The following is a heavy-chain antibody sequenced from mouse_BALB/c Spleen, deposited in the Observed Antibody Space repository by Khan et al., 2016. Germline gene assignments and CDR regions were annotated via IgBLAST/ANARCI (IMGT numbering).Heavy chain of an antibody. Sequence: QVQLQQSGAELMKPGASVTISCKATGYTFSSYWIEWVKQRPGHGLEWIGEILPGSGSTNYNEKFRGKATITADTSSNQAFQQLRSMTSEDSAVYYCARTDRRGYFDYWGQGTTLTVSS. V-gene: IGHV1-9*01. J-gene: IGHJ2*01. CDR2: ILPGSGST. CDR1: GYTFSSYW. CDR3: ARTDRRGYFDY.